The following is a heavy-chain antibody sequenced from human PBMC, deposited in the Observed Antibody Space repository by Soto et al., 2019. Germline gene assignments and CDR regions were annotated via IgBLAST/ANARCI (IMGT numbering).Heavy chain of an antibody. V-gene: IGHV4-39*01. Sequence: PSDTLSLTCTFSGCSIISIIYYLCFIRQPPGNWLELIGSIYYSGSTYYNPSIKSRVTISVDTSKSQFSLKLSSVTAADKAVYYCESTGEDVDPYFDIWGKGKLVTVS. J-gene: IGHJ3*02. CDR2: IYYSGST. CDR3: ESTGEDVDPYFDI. D-gene: IGHD5-12*01. CDR1: GCSIISIIYY.